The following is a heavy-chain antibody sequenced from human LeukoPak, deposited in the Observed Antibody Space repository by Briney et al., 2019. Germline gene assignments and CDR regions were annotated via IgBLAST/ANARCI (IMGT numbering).Heavy chain of an antibody. CDR2: IRYDGSNK. CDR3: AKEEGYYYDSGGYYVEYFQH. D-gene: IGHD3-22*01. V-gene: IGHV3-30*02. CDR1: GSTFSSYG. J-gene: IGHJ1*01. Sequence: PGGSLRLSCPPAGSTFSSYGMRWVRQAPDKGIEWVAFIRYDGSNKYYADSVKGPSTFSRDKSKNTLYLQMNSLRAEDTAVYYCAKEEGYYYDSGGYYVEYFQHWGQGTLVTVPS.